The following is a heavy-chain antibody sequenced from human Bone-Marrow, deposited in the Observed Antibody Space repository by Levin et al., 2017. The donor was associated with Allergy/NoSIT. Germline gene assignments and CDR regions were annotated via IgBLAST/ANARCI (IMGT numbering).Heavy chain of an antibody. CDR2: IAVHTGDT. V-gene: IGHV1-58*02. J-gene: IGHJ4*02. CDR3: AADWLGGLDY. CDR1: GFTFRSAA. D-gene: IGHD6-19*01. Sequence: SVKVSCQASGFTFRSAAIHWVRQARGQGLEWMGWIAVHTGDTKYAQRFQERVTISRDMSTSTAYMEVSTLRSEDTAVYYCAADWLGGLDYWGQGALVTVSS.